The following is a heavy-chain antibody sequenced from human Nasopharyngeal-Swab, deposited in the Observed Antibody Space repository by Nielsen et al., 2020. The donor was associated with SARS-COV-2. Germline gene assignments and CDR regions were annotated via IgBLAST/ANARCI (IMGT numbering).Heavy chain of an antibody. D-gene: IGHD3-3*01. CDR1: GYTFTSYA. CDR3: ARALTRSITIFGVVITNWFDP. Sequence: ASVKVSCKASGYTFTSYAMNWVRQAPGQGLDWMGWMNPNSGNTGYAQKFQGRVTMTRNTSISTAYMELSSLRSEDTAVYYCARALTRSITIFGVVITNWFDPWGQGTLVTVSS. CDR2: MNPNSGNT. J-gene: IGHJ5*02. V-gene: IGHV1-8*02.